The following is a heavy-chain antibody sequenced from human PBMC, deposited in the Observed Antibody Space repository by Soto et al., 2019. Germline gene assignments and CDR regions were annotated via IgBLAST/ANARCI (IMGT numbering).Heavy chain of an antibody. CDR2: IGSRTSDI. J-gene: IGHJ3*02. CDR3: VRDYYDTSGYPNTFDM. D-gene: IGHD3-22*01. Sequence: GGSLRLSCAASGFTLSRHTMNWVRQAPGKGLEWVSFIGSRTSDIYYADSVKGRFTISRDNAKNSLYLDLTRLRAEDTAVYFCVRDYYDTSGYPNTFDMWGQGTMVTVSS. V-gene: IGHV3-21*01. CDR1: GFTLSRHT.